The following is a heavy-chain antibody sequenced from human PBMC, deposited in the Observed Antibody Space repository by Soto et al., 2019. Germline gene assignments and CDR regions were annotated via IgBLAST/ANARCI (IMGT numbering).Heavy chain of an antibody. CDR3: ARVFCGGDCYEGNWFDP. CDR2: ISAYNGNT. Sequence: ASVKVSCKASGYTFTSYGISWVRQAPGQGLEWMGWISAYNGNTNYAQKLQGRVTMTTDTSTSTAYMELRSLRSDDTAVYHCARVFCGGDCYEGNWFDPWGQGTLVTVSS. V-gene: IGHV1-18*01. J-gene: IGHJ5*02. CDR1: GYTFTSYG. D-gene: IGHD2-21*02.